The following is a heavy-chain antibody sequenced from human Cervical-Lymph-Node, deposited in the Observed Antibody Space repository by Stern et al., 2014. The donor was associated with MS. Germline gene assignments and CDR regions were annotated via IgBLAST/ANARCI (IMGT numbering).Heavy chain of an antibody. CDR2: INQSGTT. V-gene: IGHV4-4*02. D-gene: IGHD3-16*01. J-gene: IGHJ6*02. CDR3: ARMMSVSGIGMDV. CDR1: GGSISSRSNW. Sequence: QVQLQESGPGLVKPSGTLSLTCAVSGGSISSRSNWWTWVRQPPGKGLEWIGEINQSGTTNYNPSLKSRVTLSVAKSKYQFSLKVRSVTAADTAVYYCARMMSVSGIGMDVWGQGTTVTVSS.